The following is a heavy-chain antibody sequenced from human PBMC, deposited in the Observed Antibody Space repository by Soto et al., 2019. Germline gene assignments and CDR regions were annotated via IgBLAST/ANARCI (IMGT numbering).Heavy chain of an antibody. Sequence: GGSLRLSCTASGFTFGDYAMSWFRQAPGKGLEWVGFIRSKAYGGTTEYAASVKGRFTISRDDSKSIAYLQMNSLKTEDTAVYYCTRSLPLLRFLEWNFDPWGQGTLVTVSS. V-gene: IGHV3-49*03. CDR2: IRSKAYGGTT. J-gene: IGHJ5*02. CDR3: TRSLPLLRFLEWNFDP. CDR1: GFTFGDYA. D-gene: IGHD3-3*01.